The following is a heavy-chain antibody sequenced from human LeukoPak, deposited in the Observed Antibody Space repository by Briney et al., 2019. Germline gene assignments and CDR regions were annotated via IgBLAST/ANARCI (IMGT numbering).Heavy chain of an antibody. CDR1: GGSISSSSYY. D-gene: IGHD6-13*01. CDR3: ARVRYSSSWYNWFDP. J-gene: IGHJ5*02. Sequence: SETLSLTCTVSGGSISSSSYYWGWIRQPPGKGLEWIGSIYYSGSTYYNPSLKSRVTIPVDTSKNQFSLKLSSVTAADTAVYYCARVRYSSSWYNWFDPWGQGTLVTVSS. V-gene: IGHV4-39*07. CDR2: IYYSGST.